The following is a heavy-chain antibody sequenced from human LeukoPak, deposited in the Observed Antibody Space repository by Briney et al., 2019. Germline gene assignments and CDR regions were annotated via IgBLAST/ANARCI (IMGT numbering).Heavy chain of an antibody. V-gene: IGHV4-4*07. Sequence: SETLSLTCTVSGGSISSHYWSWLRQPAGKGLGYIWRIHTSGITNYNPSLKSRVTMSGDTSKNQFYLNLRSVTAADTAVYYCARDLGSNYVYFDYWGQGSLVTVSS. J-gene: IGHJ4*02. CDR1: GGSISSHY. D-gene: IGHD1-26*01. CDR2: IHTSGIT. CDR3: ARDLGSNYVYFDY.